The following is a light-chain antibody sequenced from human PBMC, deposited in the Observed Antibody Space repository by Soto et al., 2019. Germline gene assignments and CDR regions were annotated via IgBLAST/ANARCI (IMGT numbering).Light chain of an antibody. CDR1: QSVSSY. V-gene: IGKV3-15*01. J-gene: IGKJ1*01. CDR3: QQYNNWPSIT. CDR2: GAS. Sequence: EIVLTQSPATLSLSPGERATLSCRASQSVSSYLAWYQQKPGQAPRLLIYGASIRATNIPVRFSGSGSGTEFTLTISSLQAEDFAVYYCQQYNNWPSITFGQGTKVDI.